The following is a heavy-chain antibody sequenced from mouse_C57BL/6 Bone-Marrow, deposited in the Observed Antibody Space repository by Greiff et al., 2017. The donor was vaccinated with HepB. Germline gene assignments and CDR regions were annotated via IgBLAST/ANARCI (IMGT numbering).Heavy chain of an antibody. Sequence: EVKVVESGGGLVKPGGSLKLSCAASGFTFSSYAMSWVRQTPEKRLEWVATISDGGSYTYYPDNVKGRFTISRDNAKNNLYLQMSHLKSEDTAMYYCARDVDWGQGTLVTVSA. CDR1: GFTFSSYA. CDR2: ISDGGSYT. CDR3: ARDVD. V-gene: IGHV5-4*01. J-gene: IGHJ3*01.